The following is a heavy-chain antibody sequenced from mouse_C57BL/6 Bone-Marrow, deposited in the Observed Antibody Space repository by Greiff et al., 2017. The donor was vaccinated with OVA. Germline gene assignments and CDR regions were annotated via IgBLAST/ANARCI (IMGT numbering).Heavy chain of an antibody. D-gene: IGHD3-1*01. J-gene: IGHJ3*01. V-gene: IGHV8-12*01. CDR2: IYWDDDN. CDR1: GFSLSTSGMG. CDR3: ARRAGFGGLAY. Sequence: QVPLKESGPGLLQPSQTLSLSCSFSGFSLSTSGMGVSWIRPPSGQGLEWLAHIYWDDDNRYDPFMKSRLTISKDTSRNQVCLKITSVDSAETATYYCARRAGFGGLAYWGQGTLATVSA.